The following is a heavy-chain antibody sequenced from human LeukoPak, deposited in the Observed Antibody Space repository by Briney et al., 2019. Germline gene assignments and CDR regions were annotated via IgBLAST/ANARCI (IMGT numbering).Heavy chain of an antibody. CDR2: IYTSGST. D-gene: IGHD3-22*01. CDR3: AREFWRAGYYDSSGYFPFDY. V-gene: IGHV4-4*07. Sequence: PSETLSLTCTVSGGSISSYYWSWIRQPAGKGLEWIGRIYTSGSTNYNPSLKSQVIMSVDTSKNQFSLKLSSVTAADTAVYYCAREFWRAGYYDSSGYFPFDYWGQGTLVTVSS. J-gene: IGHJ4*02. CDR1: GGSISSYY.